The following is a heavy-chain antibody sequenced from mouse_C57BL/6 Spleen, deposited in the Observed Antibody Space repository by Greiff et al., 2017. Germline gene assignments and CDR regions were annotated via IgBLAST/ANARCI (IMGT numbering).Heavy chain of an antibody. V-gene: IGHV1-31*01. CDR2: IYPYNGVS. Sequence: VQLQQSGPELVKPGASVKISCKASGYSFTGYYMHWVKQSHGNILDWIGYIYPYNGVSSYNQKFKGKATLTVDKSSSTAYMELRSLTSEDSAVXYCARERPTGTSDYFDYWGQGTTLTVSS. CDR1: GYSFTGYY. J-gene: IGHJ2*01. CDR3: ARERPTGTSDYFDY. D-gene: IGHD4-1*01.